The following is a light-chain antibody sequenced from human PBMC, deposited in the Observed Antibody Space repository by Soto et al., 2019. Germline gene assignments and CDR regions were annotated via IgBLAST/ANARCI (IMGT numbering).Light chain of an antibody. CDR3: MQALQTPLT. J-gene: IGKJ4*01. CDR2: LGS. Sequence: DIVMTQSPLSLPVTPGEPASISCRSSQSLLHSNGYNYLDWYLQKPGQSPQLLIYLGSNRASGVPDMFSGSGSGTDFKLKISRVEAEDVGVYYCMQALQTPLTFGGGTKVEIK. CDR1: QSLLHSNGYNY. V-gene: IGKV2-28*01.